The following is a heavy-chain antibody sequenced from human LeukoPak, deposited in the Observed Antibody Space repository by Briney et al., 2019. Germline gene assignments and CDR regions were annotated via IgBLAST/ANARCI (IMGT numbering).Heavy chain of an antibody. Sequence: PSETLSLTCTVSGGSISSYYWSWIRQPAGKGLEWIGRIYTSGSTNYNPSLKSRVSMSVDASKNQFSLNLSSVTAADTAVYYCARITIFRGNWFDPWGQGTLVTVSS. CDR2: IYTSGST. V-gene: IGHV4-4*07. J-gene: IGHJ5*02. D-gene: IGHD3-3*01. CDR1: GGSISSYY. CDR3: ARITIFRGNWFDP.